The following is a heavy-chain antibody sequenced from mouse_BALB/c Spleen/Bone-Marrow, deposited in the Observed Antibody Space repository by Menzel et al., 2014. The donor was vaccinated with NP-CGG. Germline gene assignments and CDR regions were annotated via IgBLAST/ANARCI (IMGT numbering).Heavy chain of an antibody. V-gene: IGHV1-9*01. Sequence: QVQLKESGAELMKPGASVKISCKATGYTFSSYWIDWVKQRPGHGLEWIGEILPGSGSSNYNEKFKGKATFTAETSPNTAYMQLSSLTSEDSAVDYYARDYDGYYGFAYWGQGTLVTVSA. CDR2: ILPGSGSS. D-gene: IGHD2-3*01. CDR3: ARDYDGYYGFAY. CDR1: GYTFSSYW. J-gene: IGHJ3*01.